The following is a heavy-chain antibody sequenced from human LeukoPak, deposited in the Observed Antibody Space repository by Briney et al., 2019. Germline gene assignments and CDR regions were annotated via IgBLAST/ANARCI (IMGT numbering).Heavy chain of an antibody. CDR1: GYSFTTYW. J-gene: IGHJ4*02. CDR2: IYPGDSDT. CDR3: ARLTSSTTCGGDCYSAPFDY. V-gene: IGHV5-51*01. Sequence: GESLKISCKNSGYSFTTYWIGWVRQMPGKGLEWMGIIYPGDSDTRYSPSFQGQVTISADKSISTAYLQWSSLKASDTAMYYCARLTSSTTCGGDCYSAPFDYWGQGTLVTVSS. D-gene: IGHD2-21*02.